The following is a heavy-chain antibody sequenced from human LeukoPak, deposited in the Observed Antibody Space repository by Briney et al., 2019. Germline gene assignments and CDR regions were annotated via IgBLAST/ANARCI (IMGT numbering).Heavy chain of an antibody. CDR1: GYTFTGYY. D-gene: IGHD3-3*01. V-gene: IGHV1-2*02. CDR2: INPNSGGT. Sequence: ASVKVSCKASGYTFTGYYMHWVRQAPGQGLEWMGWINPNSGGTNYAQKFQGRVTMTRDTSISTAYMELSRLRSDDTAVYYCARDPITIFGVVHNWFDPWGQGTLVTVSS. CDR3: ARDPITIFGVVHNWFDP. J-gene: IGHJ5*02.